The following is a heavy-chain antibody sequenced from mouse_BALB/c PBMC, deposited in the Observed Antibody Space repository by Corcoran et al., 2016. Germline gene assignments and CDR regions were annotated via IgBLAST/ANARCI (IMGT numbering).Heavy chain of an antibody. J-gene: IGHJ3*01. V-gene: IGHV14-3*02. CDR2: IDPANGNT. CDR1: DLNIKDTY. CDR3: ARSLYGNYPWFAY. Sequence: EVQLQQSGEELVKPGASDKLSCTASDLNIKDTYMHWVKQRPEQGLEWIGRIDPANGNTKYDPKFKGTATITVDTTSNTSYLQLSSLTSEDTAVYYCARSLYGNYPWFAYWGQGTLVTVSS. D-gene: IGHD2-1*01.